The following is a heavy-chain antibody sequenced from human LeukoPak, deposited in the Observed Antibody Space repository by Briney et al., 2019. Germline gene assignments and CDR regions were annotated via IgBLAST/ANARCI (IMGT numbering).Heavy chain of an antibody. Sequence: ASVKVSCKASGYTFTSYGISWVRQAPGQGLEWMGWISAYNGNTKYAQKLQGRVTMATDTSTSTAYMELRSLRSDDTAVYYCARDGLPSLGCVGTSCRLYYYYYMDVWGKGTTVTVSS. V-gene: IGHV1-18*01. D-gene: IGHD2-2*01. CDR2: ISAYNGNT. CDR1: GYTFTSYG. CDR3: ARDGLPSLGCVGTSCRLYYYYYMDV. J-gene: IGHJ6*03.